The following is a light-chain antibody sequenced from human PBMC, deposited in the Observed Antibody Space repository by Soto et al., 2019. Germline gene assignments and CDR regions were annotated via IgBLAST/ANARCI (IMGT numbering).Light chain of an antibody. J-gene: IGKJ5*01. Sequence: DILMTQSPSSLSSSVGDTVTIPCRASQSISSHLNWYQQKPGKAPNLLIYTASNLQSGVPSRFSGSGSGTDFTLTISSLQPEDFATYYCQQSYSTPISFGQGTRLEI. V-gene: IGKV1-39*01. CDR2: TAS. CDR3: QQSYSTPIS. CDR1: QSISSH.